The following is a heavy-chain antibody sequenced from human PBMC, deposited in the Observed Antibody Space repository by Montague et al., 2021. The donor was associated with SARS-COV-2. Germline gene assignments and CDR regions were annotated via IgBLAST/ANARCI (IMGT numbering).Heavy chain of an antibody. CDR3: ARGSYGSGSYHAFDI. D-gene: IGHD3-10*01. V-gene: IGHV4-39*01. Sequence: SETLSLTCTVSGDSFNSPKYYCAWIRQPPGKGLEWIGSSYYSGTTYDNPSLRSQVTMSVDTSKTQLSLKMNSVTAAGTAVYYCARGSYGSGSYHAFDIWSQGTVVAVSS. CDR1: GDSFNSPKYY. J-gene: IGHJ3*02. CDR2: SYYSGTT.